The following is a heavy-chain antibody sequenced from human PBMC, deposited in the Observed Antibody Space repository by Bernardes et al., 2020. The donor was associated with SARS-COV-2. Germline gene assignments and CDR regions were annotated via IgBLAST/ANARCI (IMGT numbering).Heavy chain of an antibody. D-gene: IGHD3-10*01. CDR3: ARGIWASGTYMRSDWFDP. CDR1: GDSVSNGDYF. J-gene: IGHJ5*02. Sequence: SPSCTVSGDSVSNGDYFLSWIRQAPGQGLEWIGYIYFTGTTYYSPSLKSRVSISVDTSKNQVSLTLTSMTAADTAMYYCARGIWASGTYMRSDWFDPWGQGTLVTVTS. CDR2: IYFTGTT. V-gene: IGHV4-30-4*01.